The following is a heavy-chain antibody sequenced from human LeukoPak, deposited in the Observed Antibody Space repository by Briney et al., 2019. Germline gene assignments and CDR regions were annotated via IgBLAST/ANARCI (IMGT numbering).Heavy chain of an antibody. D-gene: IGHD1-14*01. CDR3: ARGVEPDAFDI. J-gene: IGHJ3*02. CDR2: IYYSGST. Sequence: SETLSLTCTVSGGPISSYYWSWIRQPPGKGLEWIGYIYYSGSTNYNPSLKSRVTISVDTSKNQFSLKLSSVTAADTAVYYCARGVEPDAFDIWGQGTMVTVSS. V-gene: IGHV4-59*01. CDR1: GGPISSYY.